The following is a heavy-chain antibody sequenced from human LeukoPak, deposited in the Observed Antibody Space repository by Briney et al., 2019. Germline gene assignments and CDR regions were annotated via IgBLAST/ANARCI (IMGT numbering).Heavy chain of an antibody. CDR3: ARRVGGLLPDRFDY. CDR1: GFTLRSYA. D-gene: IGHD1-26*01. J-gene: IGHJ4*02. Sequence: GSLRLSCAASGFTLRSYAMNWVRQPPGKGLEWIGTIYYSGRTYYNPSLKSRVTISVDTSKSQFSLNLNSVTAADTAVYYCARRVGGLLPDRFDYWGQGTLVTVSS. V-gene: IGHV4-39*01. CDR2: IYYSGRT.